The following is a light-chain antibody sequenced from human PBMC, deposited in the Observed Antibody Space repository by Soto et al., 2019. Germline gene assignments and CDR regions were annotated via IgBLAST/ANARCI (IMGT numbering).Light chain of an antibody. V-gene: IGKV1-39*01. CDR3: PLPHATPLP. CDR1: QPTGNY. J-gene: IGKJ5*01. Sequence: DRKMTQSRSSVSASVVGRVTIACRASQPTGNYLNWYQQKPGEAPKVLIFGASSLRSGVPSRFSGSGYGTDFTLTIINLHPEDSATHHCPLPHATPLPFGQGTRLENK. CDR2: GAS.